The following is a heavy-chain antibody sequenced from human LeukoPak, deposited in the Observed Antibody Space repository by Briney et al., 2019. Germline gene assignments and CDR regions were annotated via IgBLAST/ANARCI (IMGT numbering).Heavy chain of an antibody. CDR1: GYTLTSSG. CDR2: ISAYNGNT. CDR3: ARDFYGGTQVYYFDY. J-gene: IGHJ4*02. D-gene: IGHD4-23*01. V-gene: IGHV1-18*01. Sequence: ASVKVSCKASGYTLTSSGISWVRQAPGQGLEWMGWISAYNGNTNYAQKLHGRVTMTTDTSTRTAYMELRSLRSEDTAVYYCARDFYGGTQVYYFDYWGQGKLVTVSS.